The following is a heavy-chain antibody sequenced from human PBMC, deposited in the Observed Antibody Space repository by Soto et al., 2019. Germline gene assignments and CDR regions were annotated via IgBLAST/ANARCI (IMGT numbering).Heavy chain of an antibody. D-gene: IGHD2-2*01. Sequence: EVQLVESGGGLIQPGGSLRLPCAASGFTVSSNYMSWVRQAPGKGLDWVSVIYSGGSTYYADSVKGRFTISRDNSKNSLYLQMNSLRPADMAMYYFARGGMTSAGLGYWGQGTLVNVSS. J-gene: IGHJ4*02. CDR2: IYSGGST. CDR1: GFTVSSNY. V-gene: IGHV3-53*01. CDR3: ARGGMTSAGLGY.